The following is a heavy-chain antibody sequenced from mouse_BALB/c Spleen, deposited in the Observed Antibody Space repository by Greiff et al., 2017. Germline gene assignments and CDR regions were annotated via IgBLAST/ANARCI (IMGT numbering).Heavy chain of an antibody. Sequence: VQLQQSGAELVRSGASVKLSCTASGFNIKDYYMHWVKQRPEQGLEWIGWIDPENGDTEYAPKFQGKATMTADTSSNTAYLQLSSLTSEDTAVYYCARRAYQGYYFDYWGQGTTLTVSS. D-gene: IGHD2-10*01. CDR3: ARRAYQGYYFDY. CDR2: IDPENGDT. V-gene: IGHV14-4*02. J-gene: IGHJ2*01. CDR1: GFNIKDYY.